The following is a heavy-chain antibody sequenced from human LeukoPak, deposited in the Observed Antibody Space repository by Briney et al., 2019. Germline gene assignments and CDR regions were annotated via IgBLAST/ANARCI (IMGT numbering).Heavy chain of an antibody. D-gene: IGHD3-22*01. CDR1: GGSFSGYY. J-gene: IGHJ3*02. V-gene: IGHV4-34*01. CDR2: INHSGST. Sequence: PSETLSLTCAVYGGSFSGYYWSWIRQPPGKGLEWIGEINHSGSTNYNPSLKSRVTISVDTSKNQFSLKLSSVTAADTAVYYCARDNYYDGAFDIWGQGTMVTVSS. CDR3: ARDNYYDGAFDI.